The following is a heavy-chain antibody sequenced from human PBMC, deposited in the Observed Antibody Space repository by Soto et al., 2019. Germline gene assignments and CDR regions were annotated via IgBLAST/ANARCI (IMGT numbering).Heavy chain of an antibody. CDR3: ARSSIAARGGYYGMDV. J-gene: IGHJ6*02. V-gene: IGHV1-2*04. D-gene: IGHD6-6*01. CDR2: INPNSGGT. CDR1: GYTFTGYY. Sequence: ASVKVSCKASGYTFTGYYIHWVRQAPGQGLEWMGWINPNSGGTNYAQKFQGWVTMTRDTSISTAYMELSRLRSDDTVVYYCARSSIAARGGYYGMDVWGQGTKVTVYS.